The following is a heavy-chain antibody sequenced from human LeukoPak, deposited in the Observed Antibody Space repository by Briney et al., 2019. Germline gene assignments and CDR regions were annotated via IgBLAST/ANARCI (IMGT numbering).Heavy chain of an antibody. V-gene: IGHV4-59*11. CDR3: ARGVYEVLYYYYYMLV. CDR1: GGSISSHY. D-gene: IGHD2-8*01. CDR2: IYYSGST. J-gene: IGHJ6*03. Sequence: PSETLSLTCTVSGGSISSHYWSWIRQPPGKGLEWIGYIYYSGSTNYNPSLKSRVTISVDTSKNQFSLKLSSVTAADTAVYYCARGVYEVLYYYYYMLVWGKGTRVSVSS.